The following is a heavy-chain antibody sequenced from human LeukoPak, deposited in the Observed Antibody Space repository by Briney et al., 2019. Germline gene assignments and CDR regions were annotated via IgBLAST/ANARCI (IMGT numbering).Heavy chain of an antibody. D-gene: IGHD2-15*01. CDR3: ARGGYCSGGSCYSLDYFDY. Sequence: SETLSLTCTGSVGCISSYYWSWIRQPPGKGLEWIGYIYYSGSTNYNPSLKSRVTISVDTSKSQFSLKLSSVTAADTAVYYCARGGYCSGGSCYSLDYFDYWGQGTLVTVSS. CDR1: VGCISSYY. V-gene: IGHV4-59*01. J-gene: IGHJ4*02. CDR2: IYYSGST.